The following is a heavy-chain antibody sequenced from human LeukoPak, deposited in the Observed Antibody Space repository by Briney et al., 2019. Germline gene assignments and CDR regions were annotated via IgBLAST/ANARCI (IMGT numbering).Heavy chain of an antibody. CDR3: WRDSRAGRDYPHLLFDF. D-gene: IGHD4-11*01. J-gene: IGHJ4*02. CDR1: GFIFRDYF. V-gene: IGHV3-33*01. Sequence: GGSLRLSCAASGFIFRDYFMHWVRQAPGKGLEWVAVMWYDSSNEYYAESVRDRFTISRDNSKDSLYLHINSLRAEDSAIYYLWRDSRAGRDYPHLLFDFWGQGTLVTVSS. CDR2: MWYDSSNE.